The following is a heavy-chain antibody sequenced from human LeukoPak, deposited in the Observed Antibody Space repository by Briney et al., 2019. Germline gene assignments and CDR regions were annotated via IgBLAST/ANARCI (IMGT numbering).Heavy chain of an antibody. CDR3: ARDAPYRITMIVVVIGGNAFDI. CDR2: ISAYNGNT. V-gene: IGHV1-18*01. Sequence: ASVKVSCKASGYTFTSYGISWVRQAPGQGLERMGWISAYNGNTNYAQKLQGRVTMTTDTSTSTAYMELRSLRSDDTAVYYCARDAPYRITMIVVVIGGNAFDIWGQGTMVTVSS. D-gene: IGHD3-22*01. CDR1: GYTFTSYG. J-gene: IGHJ3*02.